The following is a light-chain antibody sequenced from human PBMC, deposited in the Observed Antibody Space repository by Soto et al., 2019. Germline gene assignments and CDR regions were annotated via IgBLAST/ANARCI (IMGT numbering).Light chain of an antibody. CDR1: SSDVGSYIL. J-gene: IGLJ2*01. V-gene: IGLV2-23*01. CDR2: EGS. CDR3: CSYAGSSTYVV. Sequence: QSALTQPASVSGSPGQSITISCTGTSSDVGSYILVSWYQLHPGKAPKLMIYEGSKRPSGVSNRFSGSKSGNTASLTISGLQAEDEADYYCCSYAGSSTYVVFGGGTKLTVL.